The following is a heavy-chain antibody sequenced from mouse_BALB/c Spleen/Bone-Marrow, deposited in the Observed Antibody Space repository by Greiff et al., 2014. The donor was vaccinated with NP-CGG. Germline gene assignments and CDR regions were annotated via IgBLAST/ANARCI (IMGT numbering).Heavy chain of an antibody. CDR2: IDPETGGN. D-gene: IGHD4-1*01. V-gene: IGHV1-15*01. Sequence: QVQLQQSXAELVRPGASVTLSCKASGYTFTDYEIHWVKQTPVHGLEWIGAIDPETGGNAYNQKFKGKATLTADKSSSTAYMELRSLTSEDSAVYYCTRNWDDYFDYWGQGTTLTVSS. CDR3: TRNWDDYFDY. CDR1: GYTFTDYE. J-gene: IGHJ2*01.